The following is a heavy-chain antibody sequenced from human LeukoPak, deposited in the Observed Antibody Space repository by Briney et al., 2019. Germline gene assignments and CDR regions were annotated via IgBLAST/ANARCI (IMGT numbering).Heavy chain of an antibody. CDR1: GFTFSSYW. V-gene: IGHV4-39*01. J-gene: IGHJ5*02. D-gene: IGHD1-1*01. CDR3: ARVPGGALNWFDP. Sequence: AGGSLRLSCAASGFTFSSYWMSWVRQPPGKGLEWIGSIYYSGSTYYNPSLKSRITISVDTSKNQFSLKLSSVTAADTAVYYCARVPGGALNWFDPWGQGTLVTVSS. CDR2: IYYSGST.